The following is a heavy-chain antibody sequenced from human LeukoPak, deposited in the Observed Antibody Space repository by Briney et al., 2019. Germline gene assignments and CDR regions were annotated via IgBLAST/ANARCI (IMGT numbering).Heavy chain of an antibody. CDR3: ARSLDGLGLYYGMDV. D-gene: IGHD3-10*01. CDR1: GGTFSSYA. J-gene: IGHJ6*02. CDR2: IIPILGIA. V-gene: IGHV1-69*04. Sequence: GASVKVSCKASGGTFSSYAISWVRQAPGQGLEWMGRIIPILGIANYAQKFQGRVTITADKSTSTAYMELSSLRSEDTAMYYCARSLDGLGLYYGMDVWGQGTTVTVSS.